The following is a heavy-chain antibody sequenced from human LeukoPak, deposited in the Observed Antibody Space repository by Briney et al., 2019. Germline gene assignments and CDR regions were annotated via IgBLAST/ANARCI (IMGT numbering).Heavy chain of an antibody. D-gene: IGHD3-16*01. Sequence: ASVTVSCKASGYTFTGYYMHWVRQAPGQGLEWMGWINPNSGGTNYAQKFQGRATMTRDTSISTAYMELSRLRSDDTAVYYCARDYEALNWFDPWGQGTLVTVSS. CDR1: GYTFTGYY. V-gene: IGHV1-2*02. CDR3: ARDYEALNWFDP. CDR2: INPNSGGT. J-gene: IGHJ5*02.